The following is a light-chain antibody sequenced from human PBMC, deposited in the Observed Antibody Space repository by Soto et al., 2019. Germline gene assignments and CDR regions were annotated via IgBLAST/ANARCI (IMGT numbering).Light chain of an antibody. CDR1: QSVSSSY. Sequence: EIVLTQSPGTLSLSPGERATLSCRASQSVSSSYLAWYQQKPGQAPRLLIYGASSRATGIPDRFSGSGSGTDFTLTISRLEPEDFAVYYWQQYGSSPPLTLGQGNKLEIK. CDR2: GAS. CDR3: QQYGSSPPLT. J-gene: IGKJ2*01. V-gene: IGKV3-20*01.